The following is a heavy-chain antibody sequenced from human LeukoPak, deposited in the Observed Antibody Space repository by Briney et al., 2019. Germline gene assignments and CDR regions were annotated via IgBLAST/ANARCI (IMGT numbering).Heavy chain of an antibody. Sequence: GGSLRLSCAASAFTFSSYEMNWVREAPGKGLEWVSYISASGSNIHYADYVKGRFTISRDNAKNSLYLQMNSLRVEDTAIYYCARAFDSSGSVDYWGQGTLVTVSS. V-gene: IGHV3-48*03. CDR3: ARAFDSSGSVDY. J-gene: IGHJ4*02. CDR2: ISASGSNI. D-gene: IGHD3-22*01. CDR1: AFTFSSYE.